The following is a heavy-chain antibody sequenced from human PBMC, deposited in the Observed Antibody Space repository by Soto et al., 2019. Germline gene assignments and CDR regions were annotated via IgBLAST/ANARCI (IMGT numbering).Heavy chain of an antibody. Sequence: SETLSLTCTVSGGSISSGNYYWSWIRQPPGKGLEWIGFISYSGTTHYSASLRSQVSISVDTSKNQFSLDLSSVTAADAAVYYCARDRYFDWLSGGYYYYGMDVWGQGTTVT. D-gene: IGHD3-9*01. V-gene: IGHV4-30-4*01. CDR2: ISYSGTT. CDR3: ARDRYFDWLSGGYYYYGMDV. CDR1: GGSISSGNYY. J-gene: IGHJ6*02.